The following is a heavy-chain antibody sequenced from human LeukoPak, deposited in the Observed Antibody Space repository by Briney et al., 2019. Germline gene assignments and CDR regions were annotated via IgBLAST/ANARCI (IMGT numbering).Heavy chain of an antibody. CDR2: ISYDGSNK. V-gene: IGHV3-30*03. CDR1: RFTFSSYG. CDR3: ARVGTLLWFGELLFPQDPYYFDY. D-gene: IGHD3-10*01. J-gene: IGHJ4*02. Sequence: PGGSLRLSCAASRFTFSSYGMHWVRQAPGKGLEWVAVISYDGSNKYYADSVKGRFTISRDNSKNTLYLQMNSLRAEDTAVYYCARVGTLLWFGELLFPQDPYYFDYWGQGTLVTVSS.